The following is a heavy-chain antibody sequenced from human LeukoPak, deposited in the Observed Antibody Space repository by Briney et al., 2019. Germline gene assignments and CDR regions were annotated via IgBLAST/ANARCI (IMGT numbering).Heavy chain of an antibody. CDR2: INHSGST. J-gene: IGHJ3*02. Sequence: KPSETLSLTCAVYGGSFSGYYWSWIRQPPGKGLEWIGEINHSGSTNYNPSLKSRVTMSVDTSKNQVSLKLNSVTAADTAVYYCARNNWNNGFDIWGQGTMVTVSS. V-gene: IGHV4-34*01. D-gene: IGHD1/OR15-1a*01. CDR3: ARNNWNNGFDI. CDR1: GGSFSGYY.